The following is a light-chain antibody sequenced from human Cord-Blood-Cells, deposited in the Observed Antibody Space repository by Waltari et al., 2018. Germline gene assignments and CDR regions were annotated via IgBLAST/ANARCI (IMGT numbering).Light chain of an antibody. CDR1: QSISSW. Sequence: DIQMTQSPSPLSASVGDRVTITCRASQSISSWLAWYQQKPGKDPKLLIYDASSLESGVPSRFSGSGSGTEFTLTISSLQPDDFATYYCQQYNSYSYTFGQGTKLEIK. J-gene: IGKJ2*01. CDR2: DAS. V-gene: IGKV1-5*01. CDR3: QQYNSYSYT.